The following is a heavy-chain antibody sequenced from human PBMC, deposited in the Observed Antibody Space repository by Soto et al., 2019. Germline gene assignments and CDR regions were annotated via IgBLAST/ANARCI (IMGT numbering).Heavy chain of an antibody. Sequence: PGGSLRLSCAASGFTFSSYAMSWVRQAPGKGLEWVSAISGSGGSTYYADSVKGRFTISRDNSKNTLYLQMNSLRAEDTAVYYCAKAPDPGIHHGMDVWGQGTTVTVSS. J-gene: IGHJ6*02. CDR1: GFTFSSYA. CDR3: AKAPDPGIHHGMDV. V-gene: IGHV3-23*01. D-gene: IGHD6-13*01. CDR2: ISGSGGST.